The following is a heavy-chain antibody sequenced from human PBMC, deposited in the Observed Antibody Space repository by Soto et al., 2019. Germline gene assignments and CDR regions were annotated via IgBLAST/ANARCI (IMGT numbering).Heavy chain of an antibody. CDR3: ASRLETLATDY. V-gene: IGHV4-39*01. CDR2: IYYSGST. D-gene: IGHD1-1*01. CDR1: GGSISSSSYY. J-gene: IGHJ4*02. Sequence: SETLSLTCTVSGGSISSSSYYWGWIRQPPGKGLEWIGSIYYSGSTYYNPSLKSRVTISVDTSKNQFSLKLSSVTAADTAVYYCASRLETLATDYWGQGTLVTVSS.